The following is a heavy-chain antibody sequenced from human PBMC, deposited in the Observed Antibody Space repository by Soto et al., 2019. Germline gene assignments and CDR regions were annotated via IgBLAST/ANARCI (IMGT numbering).Heavy chain of an antibody. CDR1: GFTFSSYA. J-gene: IGHJ5*02. CDR3: AKSAMVRGGGWFDP. V-gene: IGHV3-23*01. CDR2: ISGSGGIT. D-gene: IGHD3-10*01. Sequence: EVQLLESGGGLVQPGGSLRLSCAASGFTFSSYAMSWFRQDPGKGLEWVSDISGSGGITYYADSVKGRFTISRDNSKNTLYLQMNSLRAEDTAVYYCAKSAMVRGGGWFDPWGQGTLVTVSS.